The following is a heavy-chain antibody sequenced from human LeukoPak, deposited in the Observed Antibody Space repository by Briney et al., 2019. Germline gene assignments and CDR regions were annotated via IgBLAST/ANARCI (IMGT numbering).Heavy chain of an antibody. D-gene: IGHD3-10*01. Sequence: GASVKVSCKAPGYTFTSYAMNWVRQAPGQGLEWMGWINTNTGNPTYAHGFTGRFVFSLDTSVSTAYLQISSLKAEDTAVYYCASDYGSGSYFFPPDYWGQGTLVTVSS. J-gene: IGHJ4*02. CDR2: INTNTGNP. V-gene: IGHV7-4-1*02. CDR3: ASDYGSGSYFFPPDY. CDR1: GYTFTSYA.